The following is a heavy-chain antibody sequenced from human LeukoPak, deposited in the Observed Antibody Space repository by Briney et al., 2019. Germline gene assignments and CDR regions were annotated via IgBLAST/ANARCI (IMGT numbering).Heavy chain of an antibody. Sequence: PGGSLRLSCASSGCSFSSYWMSWVRQAPGKGLEWVANIKQDGSESNYVGSVKGRFTISRDNAKNSLYLQMNSLRAEDTAVYYCAKDSYSKGDYWGQGTLVTVSS. CDR1: GCSFSSYW. V-gene: IGHV3-7*05. CDR3: AKDSYSKGDY. J-gene: IGHJ4*02. D-gene: IGHD1-26*01. CDR2: IKQDGSES.